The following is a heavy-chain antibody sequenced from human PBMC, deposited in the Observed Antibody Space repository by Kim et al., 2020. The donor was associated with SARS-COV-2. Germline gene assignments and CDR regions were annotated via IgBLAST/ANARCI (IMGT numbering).Heavy chain of an antibody. D-gene: IGHD6-13*01. J-gene: IGHJ4*02. CDR3: ARDLIRGRAAAGSEEDY. V-gene: IGHV3-30*01. Sequence: VKGRFTISRDNSKNTLYLQMNSLRAEDTAVYYCARDLIRGRAAAGSEEDYWGQGTLVTVSS.